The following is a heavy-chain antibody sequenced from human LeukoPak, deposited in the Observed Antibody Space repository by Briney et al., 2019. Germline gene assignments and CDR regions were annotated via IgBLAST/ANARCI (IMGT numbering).Heavy chain of an antibody. CDR2: ISGSGGST. Sequence: WVSAISGSGGSTYYADSVKGRFTISRDNSKNTLYLQMNSLRAEDTAVYYCAKDKVPAAFDYWGQGTLVTVSS. D-gene: IGHD2-2*01. CDR3: AKDKVPAAFDY. V-gene: IGHV3-23*01. J-gene: IGHJ4*02.